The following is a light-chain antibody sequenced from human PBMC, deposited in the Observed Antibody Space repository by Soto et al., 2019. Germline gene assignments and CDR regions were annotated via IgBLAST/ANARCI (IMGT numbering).Light chain of an antibody. CDR1: NSDVGGFNY. J-gene: IGLJ2*01. V-gene: IGLV2-14*03. CDR3: SSYTSLRASVI. CDR2: EVS. Sequence: QSVLTQPASVSGSPGQSITISCTGTNSDVGGFNYVSWYQQHPGKAPKLIIFEVSDRPSGVSTRFSGSKSGNTASLTISGLQAEDEADYYCSSYTSLRASVIFGGGTKLTVL.